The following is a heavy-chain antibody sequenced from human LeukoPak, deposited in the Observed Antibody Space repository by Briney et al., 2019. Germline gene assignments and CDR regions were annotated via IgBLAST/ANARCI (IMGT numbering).Heavy chain of an antibody. CDR2: INHSGST. V-gene: IGHV4-34*01. J-gene: IGHJ3*02. Sequence: SETLSLTCAVYGGSFSGYYWSWIRQPPGKGLEWSGEINHSGSTNYNPSLKSRVTISVDTSKNQFSLKLSSVTAADTAVYYCARFYDILTGYYPAFDIWGQGTMVTVSS. D-gene: IGHD3-9*01. CDR1: GGSFSGYY. CDR3: ARFYDILTGYYPAFDI.